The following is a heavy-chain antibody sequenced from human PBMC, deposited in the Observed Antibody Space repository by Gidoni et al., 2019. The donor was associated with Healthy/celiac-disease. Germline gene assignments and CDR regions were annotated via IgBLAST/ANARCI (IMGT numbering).Heavy chain of an antibody. D-gene: IGHD2-15*01. CDR2: INPSGGST. CDR1: GYTYTSYY. V-gene: IGHV1-46*01. CDR3: AREYCSGGSCYSGY. J-gene: IGHJ4*02. Sequence: QVQLVQSGAEVKKPGASVKVSCKASGYTYTSYYIHWVRQAPGQGLEWMGIINPSGGSTSYAQKFQGRVTMTRDTSTSTVYMELSSLRSDDTAVYYCAREYCSGGSCYSGYWGQGTLVTVSS.